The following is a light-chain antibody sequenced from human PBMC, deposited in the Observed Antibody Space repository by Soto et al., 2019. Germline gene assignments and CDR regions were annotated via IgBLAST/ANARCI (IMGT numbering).Light chain of an antibody. CDR3: QQSYTSPRA. CDR2: AVS. V-gene: IGKV1-39*01. J-gene: IGKJ2*01. Sequence: DIQMTQAPSSLSASVGDRVTITCRASQSISTYLNWYQQKPGKAPKLLIHAVSSLQSGVPSRFSGTGSGTDFTITISSLQPEAFATYYCQQSYTSPRAFGQGTKLAIQ. CDR1: QSISTY.